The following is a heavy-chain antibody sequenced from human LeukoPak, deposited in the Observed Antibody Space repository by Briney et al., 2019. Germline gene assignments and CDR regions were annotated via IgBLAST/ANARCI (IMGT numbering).Heavy chain of an antibody. CDR2: ISAYSGDT. Sequence: ASVKVSCKASGYSFSGYAISWVRQAPGQGLEWMGRISAYSGDTKYAQNFQGRLTMTTDTSTSTAYMELRSLRSEDTAVYYCARGYHDFWSGYGWFDPWGQGTLVTVSS. D-gene: IGHD3-3*01. J-gene: IGHJ5*02. V-gene: IGHV1-18*04. CDR3: ARGYHDFWSGYGWFDP. CDR1: GYSFSGYA.